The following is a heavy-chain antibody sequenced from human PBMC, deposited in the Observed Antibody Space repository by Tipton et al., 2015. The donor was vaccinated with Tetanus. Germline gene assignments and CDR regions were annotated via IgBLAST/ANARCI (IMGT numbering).Heavy chain of an antibody. J-gene: IGHJ5*02. CDR1: GGSVSSGSYY. CDR2: IYYSGST. Sequence: TLSLTCTVSGGSVSSGSYYWSWIRQPPGKGLEWIGYIYYSGSTNYNPSLKSRVTISVDTSKNQFSLKLSSVTAADTAVYYCARTNGDYGGWWFDPWGQGTLVTVSS. CDR3: ARTNGDYGGWWFDP. D-gene: IGHD4-23*01. V-gene: IGHV4-61*01.